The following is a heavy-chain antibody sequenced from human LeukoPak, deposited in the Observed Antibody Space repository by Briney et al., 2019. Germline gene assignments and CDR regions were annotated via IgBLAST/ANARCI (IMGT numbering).Heavy chain of an antibody. CDR2: ISWNSGLI. CDR1: GFTFDDYA. J-gene: IGHJ4*02. CDR3: ARDTDSGRDGYISQLDY. Sequence: PGRSLRLSCAASGFTFDDYAMHWVRQAPGEGLEWVSGISWNSGLIVYADSVKGRFTISRDNAKNSLYLQMNSLRAEDTAVYYCARDTDSGRDGYISQLDYWGQGTLVTVSS. D-gene: IGHD5-24*01. V-gene: IGHV3-9*01.